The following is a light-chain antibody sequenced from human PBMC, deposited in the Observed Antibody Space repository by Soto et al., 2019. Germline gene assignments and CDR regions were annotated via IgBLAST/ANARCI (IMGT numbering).Light chain of an antibody. CDR2: SAS. J-gene: IGKJ1*01. CDR1: QSVSTY. Sequence: EIVMTQSPATLSVSPGERATLSCRASQSVSTYLAWYQQKPGQAPRLLIYSASTRATGIPARFSGGGSGTEFTLTIGSQQSEYFAVYICQQYSDWPPGWTIRQGTKVQIK. CDR3: QQYSDWPPGWT. V-gene: IGKV3-15*01.